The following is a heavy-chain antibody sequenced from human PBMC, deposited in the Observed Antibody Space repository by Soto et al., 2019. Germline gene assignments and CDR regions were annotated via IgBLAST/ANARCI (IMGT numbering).Heavy chain of an antibody. CDR3: ASHRSSGWDHGYGMDV. J-gene: IGHJ6*02. D-gene: IGHD6-19*01. CDR2: IYYSGST. Sequence: PSETLSLTCTVSGGSISTYYWSWIRQPPGKGLEWIGYIYYSGSTSYNPSLKSRVTISVDTSKNQFSLKLRSVTAADTAVYYCASHRSSGWDHGYGMDVWGQGTTVTVSS. V-gene: IGHV4-59*01. CDR1: GGSISTYY.